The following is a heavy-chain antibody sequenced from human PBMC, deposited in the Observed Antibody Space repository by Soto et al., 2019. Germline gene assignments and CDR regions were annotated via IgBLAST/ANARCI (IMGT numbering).Heavy chain of an antibody. V-gene: IGHV1-2*04. CDR3: ARVTKVRGLHVGAFDI. D-gene: IGHD3-10*01. Sequence: QVQLVQSGAEVKKPGASVKVSCKASEYTFTGYYMHWVRQAPGQGLEWMGWINPNSGGTNYAQKFQGWVTMTRDTSISTAYIELSRLRSDDTAVYNCARVTKVRGLHVGAFDIWGQGTMVTVSS. J-gene: IGHJ3*02. CDR1: EYTFTGYY. CDR2: INPNSGGT.